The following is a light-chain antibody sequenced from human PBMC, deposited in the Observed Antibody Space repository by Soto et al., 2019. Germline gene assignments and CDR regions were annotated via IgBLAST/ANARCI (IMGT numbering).Light chain of an antibody. CDR3: CSYAGSYTML. CDR2: DVN. CDR1: SSDVGGYNY. V-gene: IGLV2-11*01. J-gene: IGLJ2*01. Sequence: QSALTQPRSVSGSPGQSVTISCTGTSSDVGGYNYVSWYQQHPGKAPKFIIYDVNKRPSVVPDRFSGSKSGTTASLTISGLQADDEADYYCCSYAGSYTMLFGGGTKVTVL.